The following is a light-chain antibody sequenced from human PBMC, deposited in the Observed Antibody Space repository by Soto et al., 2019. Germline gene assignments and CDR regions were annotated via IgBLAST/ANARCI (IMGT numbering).Light chain of an antibody. V-gene: IGKV1-5*03. J-gene: IGKJ1*01. CDR3: QRHNGFPPT. CDR2: KAS. CDR1: QSISSW. Sequence: DIQMTQSPSTLAASVGDRVTITCRASQSISSWLAWYQQKSGKAPKLLIYKASILESGVPSRFSGSGSGTEFTLTISSLQPDDVATYYCQRHNGFPPTFGQGTKVDIK.